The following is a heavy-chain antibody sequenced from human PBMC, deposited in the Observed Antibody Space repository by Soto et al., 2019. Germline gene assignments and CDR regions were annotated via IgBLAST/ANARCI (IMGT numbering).Heavy chain of an antibody. V-gene: IGHV1-18*01. J-gene: IGHJ6*02. Sequence: QVQLVQSGDEVKKTGASVKVSCKASGYIFVNYGIAWVRQAPGQGLEWMGWTSPYAGNPHSATKVQGRLTMTTDTSTSTAYMDLGSLTSDDTSVYYFVMVDNYVTPTPQDVWGQGTTVTVSS. CDR2: TSPYAGNP. CDR1: GYIFVNYG. CDR3: VMVDNYVTPTPQDV. D-gene: IGHD3-16*01.